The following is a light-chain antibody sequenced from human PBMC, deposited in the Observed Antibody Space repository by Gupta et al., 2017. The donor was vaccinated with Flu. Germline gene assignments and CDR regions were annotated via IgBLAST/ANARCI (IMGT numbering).Light chain of an antibody. Sequence: QSVLTQPPSASGTPGQRVTLPCSGSKSNIRNSRVNWFQQLPGTAPKLLIYSDSQRPAGVPDRFSGSKSGTSASLAISGLQSEDEAEYYCAAWDDSLDGVLFGGGTKLTVL. CDR1: KSNIRNSR. J-gene: IGLJ2*01. CDR3: AAWDDSLDGVL. CDR2: SDS. V-gene: IGLV1-44*01.